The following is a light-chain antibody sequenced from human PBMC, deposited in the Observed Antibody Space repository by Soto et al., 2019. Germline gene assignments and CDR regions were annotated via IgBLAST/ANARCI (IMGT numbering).Light chain of an antibody. J-gene: IGKJ1*01. V-gene: IGKV1-39*01. Sequence: IQLTQSPSSLSASVGDRVTITCRASQGISSYLAWYQQKPGKAPKLLIYAASTLQSGVPSRFSGSGSGTDFTLTISSLQPEDFATYFCQQSYSRPRTFGQGTKVDI. CDR1: QGISSY. CDR2: AAS. CDR3: QQSYSRPRT.